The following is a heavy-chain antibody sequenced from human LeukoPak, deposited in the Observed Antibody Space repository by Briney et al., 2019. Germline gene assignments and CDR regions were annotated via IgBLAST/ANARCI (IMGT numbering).Heavy chain of an antibody. CDR2: ISYDGSNK. D-gene: IGHD2-2*01. J-gene: IGHJ4*02. CDR1: GFTFSSYA. CDR3: ARDQDTAAALDY. V-gene: IGHV3-30-3*01. Sequence: GSLRLSCAASGFTFSSYAMHWVRQAPGKGLEWMAVISYDGSNKYYADSVKGRFTISRDNSKNTLYLQMNSLRAEDTAVYYCARDQDTAAALDYWGQGTLVTVSS.